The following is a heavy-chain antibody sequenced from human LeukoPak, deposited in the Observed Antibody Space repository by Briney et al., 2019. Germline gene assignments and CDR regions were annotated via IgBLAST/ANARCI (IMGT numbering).Heavy chain of an antibody. Sequence: SVKVSCKASGGTFSSYAISSVRQAPGPGLEWMGGIIPTFGTANYAQKFQARVTITADEFMSTAYMELRRLRAEDTAVDYCARGQGRGYSYDTFDYWGQATLVTVSS. CDR2: IIPTFGTA. V-gene: IGHV1-69*01. D-gene: IGHD5-18*01. J-gene: IGHJ4*02. CDR3: ARGQGRGYSYDTFDY. CDR1: GGTFSSYA.